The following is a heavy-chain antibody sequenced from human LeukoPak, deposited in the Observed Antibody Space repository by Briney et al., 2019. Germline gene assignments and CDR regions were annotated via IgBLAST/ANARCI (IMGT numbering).Heavy chain of an antibody. J-gene: IGHJ4*02. CDR3: ARDGEIVGARFDY. V-gene: IGHV3-20*04. Sequence: RTGGSLRLSCEASGFSFDDYGMSWVRQAPGKGLEWVSSINWNGDDTSYAVSVKGRFTISRDNAQKSLYLQMDSLRAEDTAFYFCARDGEIVGARFDYWGQGTLVTVSS. D-gene: IGHD1-26*01. CDR1: GFSFDDYG. CDR2: INWNGDDT.